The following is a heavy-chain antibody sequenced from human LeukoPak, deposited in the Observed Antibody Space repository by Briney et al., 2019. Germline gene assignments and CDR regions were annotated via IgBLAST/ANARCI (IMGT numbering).Heavy chain of an antibody. D-gene: IGHD3-22*01. J-gene: IGHJ4*02. Sequence: PSETLSLTCTVSGGSISSYYRSWLRQPPGKGPEWIGYIYYSGSTNYNPSLKSRVTISIDTSKNQFSLKLSSVTAADTAVYYCARRAYSSGYYFFDFWGQGTLVTVSS. CDR2: IYYSGST. CDR3: ARRAYSSGYYFFDF. CDR1: GGSISSYY. V-gene: IGHV4-59*01.